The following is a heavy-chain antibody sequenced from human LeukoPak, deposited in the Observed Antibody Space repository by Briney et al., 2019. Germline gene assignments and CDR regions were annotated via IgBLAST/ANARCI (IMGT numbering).Heavy chain of an antibody. CDR3: ARSYGDYKY. J-gene: IGHJ4*02. CDR2: INHSGST. D-gene: IGHD4-17*01. V-gene: IGHV4-34*01. Sequence: PSETLSLTCAVYGGSFSGYYWSWICQPPGKGLEWIGEINHSGSTNYNPSLKSRVTISVDTSKNQFSLKLSSVTAADTAVYYCARSYGDYKYWGQGTLVTVSS. CDR1: GGSFSGYY.